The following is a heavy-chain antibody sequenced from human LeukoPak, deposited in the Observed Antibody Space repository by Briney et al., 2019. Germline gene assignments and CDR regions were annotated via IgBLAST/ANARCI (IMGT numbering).Heavy chain of an antibody. D-gene: IGHD1-20*01. CDR2: IKSKADGETI. Sequence: GGSLRLSCAASGFTFTNAWMNWVRQAPGKGLEWVGRIKSKADGETIDYAAPVKGGFTFSRDDSKNMLYLQMNSLKSEDTAVYYCPTLTSRGLSDSWGQGTLVTVSS. CDR1: GFTFTNAW. V-gene: IGHV3-15*07. CDR3: PTLTSRGLSDS. J-gene: IGHJ4*02.